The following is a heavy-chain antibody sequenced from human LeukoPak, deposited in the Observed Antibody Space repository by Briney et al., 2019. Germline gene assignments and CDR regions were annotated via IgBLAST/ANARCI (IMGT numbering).Heavy chain of an antibody. CDR2: INPNSGGT. CDR1: GYTFTSYG. D-gene: IGHD6-19*01. Sequence: ASVKVSCKASGYTFTSYGISWVRQAPGQGLEWMGWINPNSGGTNYAQKFQGRVTMTRDTSISTAYMELSRLRSDDTAVYYCARGAGSSGWYGPRYAFDIWGQGTMVTVSS. J-gene: IGHJ3*02. V-gene: IGHV1-2*02. CDR3: ARGAGSSGWYGPRYAFDI.